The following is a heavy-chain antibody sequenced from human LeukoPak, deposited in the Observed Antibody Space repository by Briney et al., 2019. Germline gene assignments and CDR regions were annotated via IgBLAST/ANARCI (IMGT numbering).Heavy chain of an antibody. CDR1: GYTFTGYY. Sequence: ASVKFSCKASGYTFTGYYMHWVRQAPGQGLEWMGWINPNSGGTNYAQKFQGRVTMTRDTSISTAYMELSRLRSDDTAVYYCAIASGYSSSWYDYWGQGTLVTVSS. J-gene: IGHJ4*02. CDR2: INPNSGGT. V-gene: IGHV1-2*02. CDR3: AIASGYSSSWYDY. D-gene: IGHD6-13*01.